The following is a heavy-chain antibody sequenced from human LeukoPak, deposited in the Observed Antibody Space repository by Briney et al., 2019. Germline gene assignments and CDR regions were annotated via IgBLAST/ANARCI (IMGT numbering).Heavy chain of an antibody. V-gene: IGHV3-23*01. Sequence: GGSLRLSCAASGFTFDDYGMSWVRQAPGKGLEWVSAISGSGGSTYYADSVKGRFTISRDNSKNTLYLQMNSLRAEDTAVYYCAAIFWSGYYNFDYWRQGTLVTVSS. J-gene: IGHJ4*02. CDR1: GFTFDDYG. D-gene: IGHD3-3*01. CDR3: AAIFWSGYYNFDY. CDR2: ISGSGGST.